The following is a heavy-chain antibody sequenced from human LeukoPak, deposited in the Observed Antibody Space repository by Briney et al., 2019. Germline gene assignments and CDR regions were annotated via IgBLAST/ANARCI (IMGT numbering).Heavy chain of an antibody. J-gene: IGHJ4*02. CDR2: IGHDGSGA. Sequence: PGGSLRLSCAASGFPFHNYWMHWVRQSPGKGLICVARIGHDGSGAGYADSVKGRFTISRDNAKSTLYLQMNSLRAEDTAVYYCARYQQTGYESDYWGQGTLVTVSS. CDR3: ARYQQTGYESDY. V-gene: IGHV3-74*01. D-gene: IGHD5-12*01. CDR1: GFPFHNYW.